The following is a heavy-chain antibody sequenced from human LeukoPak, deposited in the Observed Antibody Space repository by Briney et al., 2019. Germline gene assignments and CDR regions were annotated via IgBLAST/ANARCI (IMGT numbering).Heavy chain of an antibody. CDR1: GVTLSDYE. Sequence: PGGSLRLSCTVLGVTLSDYELNWVRQAPKKGPEWVSYMNRRGDRIDHADSVKGRFTMSRDIATKSVFLQMTGLRVDDTAVYYCATRIPYTAYNNWGQGTLVTVSS. CDR2: MNRRGDRI. CDR3: ATRIPYTAYNN. J-gene: IGHJ4*02. V-gene: IGHV3-48*03. D-gene: IGHD3-16*01.